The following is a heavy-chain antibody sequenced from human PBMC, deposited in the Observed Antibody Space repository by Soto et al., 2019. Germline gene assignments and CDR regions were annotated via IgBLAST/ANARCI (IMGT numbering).Heavy chain of an antibody. V-gene: IGHV3-74*03. CDR1: GFTFSSYW. J-gene: IGHJ4*02. Sequence: EVQLVESGGGLVQPGGSLRLSCAASGFTFSSYWMHWVRQAPGKGLVWVSRINSDGSSTTYADSVKGRFTISRDNAKNTLYLQMNSLRAEVTAVYYCARVETCSSTSCYSVFDYWGQGSLVTVSS. CDR3: ARVETCSSTSCYSVFDY. CDR2: INSDGSST. D-gene: IGHD2-2*01.